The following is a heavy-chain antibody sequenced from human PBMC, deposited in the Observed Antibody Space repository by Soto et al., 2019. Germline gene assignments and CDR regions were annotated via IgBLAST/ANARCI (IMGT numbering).Heavy chain of an antibody. J-gene: IGHJ5*02. CDR3: ASPKNWGSGWFDP. V-gene: IGHV4-39*01. CDR1: GGSISTSSYY. Sequence: PSETLSLTCTVSGGSISTSSYYWGWIRQPPGKGLEWIGSIYYSGSTYYNPSLKSRVTISVDTSKNQFSLKLSSVTAADTAVYYCASPKNWGSGWFDPWGQGTLVTVSS. D-gene: IGHD7-27*01. CDR2: IYYSGST.